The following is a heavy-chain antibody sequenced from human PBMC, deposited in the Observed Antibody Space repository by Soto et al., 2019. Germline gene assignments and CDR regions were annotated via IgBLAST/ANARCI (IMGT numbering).Heavy chain of an antibody. V-gene: IGHV3-33*05. J-gene: IGHJ4*02. CDR2: TSYDGSNN. Sequence: QVQLVESGGGVVQPGTSLRLSCVGSGFTFRSYVIHWVRQAPGKGLEWVALTSYDGSNNFYGDSVKGRFNISRDNSRNTVELQMDSLRLEDTALYYCARWGTTGGLDVWGQGTLVSVSS. D-gene: IGHD3-16*01. CDR1: GFTFRSYV. CDR3: ARWGTTGGLDV.